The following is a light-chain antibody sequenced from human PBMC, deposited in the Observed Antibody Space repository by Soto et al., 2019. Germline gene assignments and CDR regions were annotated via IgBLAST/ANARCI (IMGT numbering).Light chain of an antibody. V-gene: IGKV3-15*01. J-gene: IGKJ1*01. CDR3: QQYNNWPRT. CDR1: QSVSSN. Sequence: EIVMTQSPATLSVPPGERATLSCRASQSVSSNLAWYQQKPGQAPRLLIYGASTRATGIPARFSGSGSGTEFTLTISSLQSEDFAVYYCQQYNNWPRTFGQGNKVEIK. CDR2: GAS.